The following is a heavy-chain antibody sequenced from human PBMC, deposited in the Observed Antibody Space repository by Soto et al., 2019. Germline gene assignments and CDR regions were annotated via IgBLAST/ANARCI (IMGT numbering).Heavy chain of an antibody. J-gene: IGHJ5*02. V-gene: IGHV1-8*01. CDR1: GHTVITND. CDR3: ARGGPAAGFDL. CDR2: MKPSTGDS. Sequence: GRVYCNTSGHTVITNDTNWVRQASGQGLEWMGWMKPSTGDSGSDPDFQGRITMTRDTATSTAYMELSSLKFEDTAVYYCARGGPAAGFDLWGQGSLVTVSS. D-gene: IGHD6-13*01.